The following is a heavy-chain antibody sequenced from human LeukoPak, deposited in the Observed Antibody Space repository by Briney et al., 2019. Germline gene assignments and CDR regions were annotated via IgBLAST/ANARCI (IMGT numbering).Heavy chain of an antibody. V-gene: IGHV3-7*03. Sequence: GGSLRLSCAASGFTFNSYWMSWVRQAPGKGLEWVANIKEDGSEKYYVDSVKGRFTISRDNSKNTLYLQMNSLRAEDTAVYYCASAVVTAKLYYYYYMDVWGKGTTVTVSS. CDR2: IKEDGSEK. CDR3: ASAVVTAKLYYYYYMDV. CDR1: GFTFNSYW. J-gene: IGHJ6*03. D-gene: IGHD2-21*02.